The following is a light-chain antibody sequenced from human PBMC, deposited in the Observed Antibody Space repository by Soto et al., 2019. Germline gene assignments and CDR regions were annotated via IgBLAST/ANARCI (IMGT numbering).Light chain of an antibody. CDR2: DNT. Sequence: QSVLTQPPSVSGAPGQRVTISCTGRSSNIGASFDVHWYRHLPGTAPKLLIYDNTNRPSGVPDRFSGSKSGTSASLAITGLQADHEADYYCQSFDSSLNISIFGGGTQLTVL. CDR3: QSFDSSLNISI. V-gene: IGLV1-40*01. CDR1: SSNIGASFD. J-gene: IGLJ2*01.